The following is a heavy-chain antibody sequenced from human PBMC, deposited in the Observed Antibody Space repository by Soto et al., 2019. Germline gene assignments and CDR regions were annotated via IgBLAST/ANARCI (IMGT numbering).Heavy chain of an antibody. Sequence: NPSETLSLTCTVSGGSISSGGYYWSWIRQHPGKGLEWIGYIYYSGSTYYNPSLKSRVTISVDTSKNQFSLKLSSVTAADTAVYYCARSRGPPGSSGYYFDYWGQGTLVTVSS. CDR2: IYYSGST. J-gene: IGHJ4*02. V-gene: IGHV4-31*03. CDR1: GGSISSGGYY. CDR3: ARSRGPPGSSGYYFDY. D-gene: IGHD3-22*01.